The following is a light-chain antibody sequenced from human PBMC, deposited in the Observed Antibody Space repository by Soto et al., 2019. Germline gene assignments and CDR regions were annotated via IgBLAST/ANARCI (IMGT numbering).Light chain of an antibody. CDR3: TSYAPSSFCV. Sequence: QSALTQPASVSGSPGQSITISCTGTSNDIGTYNYVSWYQQHPGKAPKLMIYEVTNRPSGVSHRFSGSKSDNTASLTISGLQAEDEADYYCTSYAPSSFCVVGTGTKVTVL. CDR2: EVT. CDR1: SNDIGTYNY. V-gene: IGLV2-14*01. J-gene: IGLJ1*01.